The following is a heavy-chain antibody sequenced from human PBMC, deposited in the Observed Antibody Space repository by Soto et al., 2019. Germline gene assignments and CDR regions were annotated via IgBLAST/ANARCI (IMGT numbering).Heavy chain of an antibody. J-gene: IGHJ4*02. CDR1: GFSLSTSGVG. CDR2: IYWDDDK. D-gene: IGHD6-6*01. CDR3: AHSRPPRLLDY. Sequence: QITLKESGPTLVKPTQTLTLTCTFSGFSLSTSGVGVGWIRQPPGKALEWLALIYWDDDKRYSSSLNSRLTITKDPPKNQVVLTMTNMDPVDTATYYCAHSRPPRLLDYWGQGTLVTVSS. V-gene: IGHV2-5*02.